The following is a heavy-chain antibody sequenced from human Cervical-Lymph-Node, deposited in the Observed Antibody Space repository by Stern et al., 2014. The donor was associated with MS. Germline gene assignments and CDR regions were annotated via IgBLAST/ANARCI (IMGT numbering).Heavy chain of an antibody. D-gene: IGHD6-19*01. Sequence: EVQLVESGAGLVKPGASLRVSCEASGFTFSSYCMHWVRQAPGKGLVWVSRISSDGSSTSYADSVKGRFTISRDNAKNTLYLQMNSLRAEDTAVYYCAFRIAVAGTIWFDPWGQGTLVTVSS. CDR2: ISSDGSST. CDR1: GFTFSSYC. CDR3: AFRIAVAGTIWFDP. J-gene: IGHJ5*02. V-gene: IGHV3-74*02.